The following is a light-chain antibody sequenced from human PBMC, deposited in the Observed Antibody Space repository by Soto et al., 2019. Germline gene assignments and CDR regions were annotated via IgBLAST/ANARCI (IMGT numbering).Light chain of an antibody. V-gene: IGKV1-9*01. CDR1: QGISSY. CDR2: AAS. CDR3: QQLNSYPYT. J-gene: IGKJ2*01. Sequence: DIQLTQSPSFLSASVGDRVTITCRASQGISSYLAWYQQKPGKAPKLLIYAASTLQSGVPSRFSGSGSGTEVTLTISSLKPEDFATHYCQQLNSYPYTFGQGTKLEIK.